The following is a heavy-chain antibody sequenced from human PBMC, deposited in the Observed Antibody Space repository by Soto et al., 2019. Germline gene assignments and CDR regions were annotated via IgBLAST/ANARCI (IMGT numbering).Heavy chain of an antibody. D-gene: IGHD6-19*01. Sequence: ASVKVSCKASGYTFTGYYMHWVRQAPGQGLEWMGWINPNSGGTNYAQKFQGWVTMTRDTSISTAYMELSRLRSDDTAVYYCARGSSGWYPQGGYYYYGMDVWGQGTTVPVSS. CDR3: ARGSSGWYPQGGYYYYGMDV. CDR2: INPNSGGT. J-gene: IGHJ6*02. V-gene: IGHV1-2*04. CDR1: GYTFTGYY.